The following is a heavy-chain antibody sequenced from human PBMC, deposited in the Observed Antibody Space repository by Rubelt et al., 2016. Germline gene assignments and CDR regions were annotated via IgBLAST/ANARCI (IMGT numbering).Heavy chain of an antibody. CDR3: ARARGGYCTSTSCSDAFDI. J-gene: IGHJ3*02. Sequence: GTANYAQKFQGRVTITADESTSTAYMELSSLRSEDTAVYYCARARGGYCTSTSCSDAFDIWGQGTMVTVSS. D-gene: IGHD2-2*01. V-gene: IGHV1-69*01. CDR2: GTA.